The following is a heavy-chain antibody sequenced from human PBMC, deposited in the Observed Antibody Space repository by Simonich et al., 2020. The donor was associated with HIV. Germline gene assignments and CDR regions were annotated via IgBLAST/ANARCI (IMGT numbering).Heavy chain of an antibody. J-gene: IGHJ1*01. CDR1: GYTFTGYF. V-gene: IGHV1-46*01. CDR3: ARVDIATAGRYFHH. CDR2: INPSTGST. D-gene: IGHD6-13*01. Sequence: QVQLEQSGAEVKKPGASVKVSCKASGYTFTGYFIHWVRQAPGQGLEWMGMINPSTGSTNYAQRFQGRLTMNRDMSTSTVYMELSSLRSEDTAVFYCARVDIATAGRYFHHWGQGTLVTVSS.